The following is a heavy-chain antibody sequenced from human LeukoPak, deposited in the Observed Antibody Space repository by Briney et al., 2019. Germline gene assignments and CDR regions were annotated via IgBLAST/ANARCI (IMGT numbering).Heavy chain of an antibody. D-gene: IGHD5-24*01. V-gene: IGHV3-30*02. CDR3: AKDGYNYYIDY. Sequence: GGSLRLSCVASGFTFSSYGIHWVRQAPGKGLEWVAFIGYDGSNKYYRDSVKGRFTISRDNSNNTLYLQMNSLRAEDTAVYYCAKDGYNYYIDYWGQGTLVTVSS. CDR1: GFTFSSYG. CDR2: IGYDGSNK. J-gene: IGHJ4*02.